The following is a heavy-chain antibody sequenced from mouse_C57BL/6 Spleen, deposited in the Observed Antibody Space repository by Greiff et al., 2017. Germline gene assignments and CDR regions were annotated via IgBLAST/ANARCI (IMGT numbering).Heavy chain of an antibody. CDR1: GYTFTSYW. V-gene: IGHV1-59*01. Sequence: QVQLQQPGAELVRPGTSVTLSCKASGYTFTSYWMHWVKQRPGQGLEWIGVIDPSDSYTNYNQKFKGKATLTVDKSSSTAYMQLSSLTSEDSAVYYCASSGNSYAMDYWGQGTSVTVSS. CDR3: ASSGNSYAMDY. J-gene: IGHJ4*01. CDR2: IDPSDSYT. D-gene: IGHD2-1*01.